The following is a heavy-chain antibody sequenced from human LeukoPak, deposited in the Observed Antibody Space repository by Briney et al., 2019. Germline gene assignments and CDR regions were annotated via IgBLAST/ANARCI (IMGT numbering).Heavy chain of an antibody. CDR2: IQNDGSNE. J-gene: IGHJ6*03. D-gene: IGHD2-8*01. CDR1: GFTFSSYE. V-gene: IGHV3-30*02. Sequence: PGGSLRLSCAASGFTFSSYEMHWVRQAPGKGLEWVAYIQNDGSNEQYADSVKGRFSISRDSSKNILYLQMNSLRAEHTAVYYCAKDRCSNGIGCYYYYMDVWGKGTTVTISS. CDR3: AKDRCSNGIGCYYYYMDV.